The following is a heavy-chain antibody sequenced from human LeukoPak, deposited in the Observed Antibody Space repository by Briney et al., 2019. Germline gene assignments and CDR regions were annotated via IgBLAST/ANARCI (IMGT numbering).Heavy chain of an antibody. D-gene: IGHD3-10*01. J-gene: IGHJ4*02. CDR3: ARVARPYYGSGSYPLDY. Sequence: PSETLSLTCTVSGGSISSYYWSWIRQPPGKGLEWIGYIYYSGSTNYNPSLKSRVTISVDTSKNQFSLKLSSVTAADTAVYYCARVARPYYGSGSYPLDYWGQGTLVTVSS. CDR2: IYYSGST. CDR1: GGSISSYY. V-gene: IGHV4-59*01.